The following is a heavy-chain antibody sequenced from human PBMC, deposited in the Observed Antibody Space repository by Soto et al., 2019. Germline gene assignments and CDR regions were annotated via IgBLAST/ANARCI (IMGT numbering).Heavy chain of an antibody. CDR3: AKDQSTSYFDSCGSPAS. V-gene: IGHV3-23*01. Sequence: GGSLSRSCAASGFTFRTYAMSWVRQAPGKGLEWVSAIRASGDRTYFADSVKGRFTISRDNTKNTLYLQMNSLRAEDTALYYCAKDQSTSYFDSCGSPASWGQETLAPVSS. CDR2: IRASGDRT. D-gene: IGHD3-22*01. CDR1: GFTFRTYA. J-gene: IGHJ5*02.